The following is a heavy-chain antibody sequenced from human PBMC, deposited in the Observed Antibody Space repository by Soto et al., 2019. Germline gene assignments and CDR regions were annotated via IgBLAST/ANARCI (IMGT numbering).Heavy chain of an antibody. CDR3: ARDQRQQLARYSFDY. V-gene: IGHV3-33*01. CDR1: GFTFSSYG. Sequence: HPGGSLRLSCAASGFTFSSYGMHWVRQAPGKGLEWVAVIWYDGSNKYYADSVKGRFTISRDNSKNTLYLQMNSLRAEDTAVYYCARDQRQQLARYSFDYWGQGTLVTVSS. D-gene: IGHD6-13*01. J-gene: IGHJ4*02. CDR2: IWYDGSNK.